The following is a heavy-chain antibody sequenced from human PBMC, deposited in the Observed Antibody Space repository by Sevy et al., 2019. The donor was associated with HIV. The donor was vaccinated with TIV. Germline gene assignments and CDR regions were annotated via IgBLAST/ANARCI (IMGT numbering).Heavy chain of an antibody. CDR3: AGDRALLYDILTGYYTYFDY. J-gene: IGHJ4*02. Sequence: ASVKVSCKASGYTFTSYGISWVRQAPGQGLEWMGWISAYNGNTNYAQKLQGGVTMTTDTSTSTAYMELRSLRSDDTAVYYCAGDRALLYDILTGYYTYFDYWGQGTLVTVSS. CDR2: ISAYNGNT. D-gene: IGHD3-9*01. CDR1: GYTFTSYG. V-gene: IGHV1-18*01.